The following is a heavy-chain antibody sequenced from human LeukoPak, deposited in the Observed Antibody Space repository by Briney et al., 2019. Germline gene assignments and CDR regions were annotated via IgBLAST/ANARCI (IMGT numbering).Heavy chain of an antibody. D-gene: IGHD4/OR15-4a*01. CDR1: GGSFSGYY. J-gene: IGHJ4*02. V-gene: IGHV4-34*01. CDR3: ARSAVLFDY. CDR2: INHSGST. Sequence: SETQSLTCAVYGGSFSGYYWSWIRQPPEKGMEWIGEINHSGSTNYNPSLKSRVTISVDTSKNQFSLKLSSVTAADTAVYYCARSAVLFDYWGQGTLVTVSS.